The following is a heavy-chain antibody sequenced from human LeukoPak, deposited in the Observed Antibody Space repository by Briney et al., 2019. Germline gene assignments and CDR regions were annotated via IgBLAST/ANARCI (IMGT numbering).Heavy chain of an antibody. CDR3: ARGRYKYDFRSGYLQYLTGFDY. CDR1: GYTFTSYD. CDR2: MNPNSGNT. Sequence: GASVKVSCKASGYTFTSYDINWVRQATGQGLEWMGWMNPNSGNTGYAQKFQGRVTITRNTSISTAYMELSSLRSEDTAVYYCARGRYKYDFRSGYLQYLTGFDYWGQGTLVTVSS. D-gene: IGHD3-3*01. V-gene: IGHV1-8*03. J-gene: IGHJ4*02.